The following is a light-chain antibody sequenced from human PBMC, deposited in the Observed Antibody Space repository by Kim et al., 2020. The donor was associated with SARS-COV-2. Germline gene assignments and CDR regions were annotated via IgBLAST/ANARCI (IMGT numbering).Light chain of an antibody. CDR3: SSSAGSNNLV. J-gene: IGLJ3*02. Sequence: GQSVTIACTGISSDVGGYPYVSWYQQHPGKAPTLIIYEVRYRPSGVPDRFSGSKSGNTASLTVSGLQAEDEADYYCSSSAGSNNLVFGGGTQLTVL. CDR2: EVR. V-gene: IGLV2-8*01. CDR1: SSDVGGYPY.